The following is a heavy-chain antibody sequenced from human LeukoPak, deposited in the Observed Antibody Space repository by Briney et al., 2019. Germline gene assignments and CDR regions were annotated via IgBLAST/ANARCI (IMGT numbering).Heavy chain of an antibody. D-gene: IGHD4-17*01. Sequence: GGTLRLSCAASGFTFNNYGMSWVGQTPGKGLEWVSSIIGSGVNTYYADSVKGRFTISRDNSKNTLCLQMNSLRAEDTAVYYCARVAYGDYVGHWGQGTLVTVSS. V-gene: IGHV3-23*01. CDR3: ARVAYGDYVGH. CDR1: GFTFNNYG. J-gene: IGHJ4*02. CDR2: IIGSGVNT.